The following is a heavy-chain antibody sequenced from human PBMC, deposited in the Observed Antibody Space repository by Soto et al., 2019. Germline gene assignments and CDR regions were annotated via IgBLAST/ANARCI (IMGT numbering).Heavy chain of an antibody. J-gene: IGHJ4*02. CDR1: GVSTGSHDW. V-gene: IGHV4-4*02. D-gene: IGHD5-18*01. CDR2: SHQSGNT. Sequence: QVQLQESGPGLVKPSGTLSLTCAVSGVSTGSHDWWTWVRQPPGKGLEWIGESHQSGNTNYNSSLESRVTISLAKSKNHFSLQLSSVTVADTAVYYCATRDTGRVYWGQGTLVTVSS. CDR3: ATRDTGRVY.